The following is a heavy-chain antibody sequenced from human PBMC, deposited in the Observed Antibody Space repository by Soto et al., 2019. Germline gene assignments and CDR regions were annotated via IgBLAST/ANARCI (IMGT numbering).Heavy chain of an antibody. CDR1: GFTFSTYT. CDR2: TSYDGGNK. D-gene: IGHD4-17*01. J-gene: IGHJ6*02. V-gene: IGHV3-30-3*01. Sequence: PXVSLRLACAASGFTFSTYTKHWVGQAPGRGLEWVAVTSYDGGNKFYADSVKGRFTISRDNSKNTLYLQMNSLRGDDTAVYYCARDPMVAYGAYPLDHYGLDVWGQGTTVTVSS. CDR3: ARDPMVAYGAYPLDHYGLDV.